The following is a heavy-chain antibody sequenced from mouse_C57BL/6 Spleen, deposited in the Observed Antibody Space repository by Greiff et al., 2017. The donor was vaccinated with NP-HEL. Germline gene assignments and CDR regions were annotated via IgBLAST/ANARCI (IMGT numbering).Heavy chain of an antibody. CDR1: GYTFTSYW. V-gene: IGHV1-5*01. CDR2: IYPGNSDT. Sequence: EVQLQESGTVLARPGASVKMSCKPSGYTFTSYWMHWVKQRPGQGLEWIGAIYPGNSDTSYNQKFKGKAKLTAVTSARTAYMELSSLTNEDSAVYYCTLYYYGPWFAYWGQGTLVTGSA. CDR3: TLYYYGPWFAY. D-gene: IGHD1-1*01. J-gene: IGHJ3*01.